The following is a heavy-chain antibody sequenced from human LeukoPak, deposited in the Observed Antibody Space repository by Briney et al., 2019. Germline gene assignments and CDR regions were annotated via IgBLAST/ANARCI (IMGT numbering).Heavy chain of an antibody. CDR1: GFIFGDYN. J-gene: IGHJ4*02. D-gene: IGHD3-22*01. Sequence: PGGSLRLSCAASGFIFGDYNMNWVRQAPGKGLEWVSYISSGGSTIYYADSVKGRFTISRDNARNSLYLQMNGLTDEDTAVYYCAREPPENYDSSGHYYAYFDCWGRGALVTVSS. CDR2: ISSGGSTI. V-gene: IGHV3-48*02. CDR3: AREPPENYDSSGHYYAYFDC.